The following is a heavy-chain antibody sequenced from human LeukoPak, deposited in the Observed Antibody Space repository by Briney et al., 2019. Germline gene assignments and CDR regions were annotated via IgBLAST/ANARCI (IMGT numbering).Heavy chain of an antibody. J-gene: IGHJ3*02. CDR1: GGSISSSNW. Sequence: PSETLSLTCAVSGGSISSSNWWSWVRQPPGKGLEWIGEIYHSGSTNYNPSLKSRVTISVDKSKNQFSLKLSSVTAADTAVYYCARHRDCGGDCYSDAFDIWGQGTMVTVSS. V-gene: IGHV4-4*02. D-gene: IGHD2-21*01. CDR3: ARHRDCGGDCYSDAFDI. CDR2: IYHSGST.